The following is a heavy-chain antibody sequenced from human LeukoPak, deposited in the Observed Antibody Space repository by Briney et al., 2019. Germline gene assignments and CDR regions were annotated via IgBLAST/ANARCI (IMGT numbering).Heavy chain of an antibody. CDR2: VIPIFSTA. CDR1: GGTFSSYA. D-gene: IGHD2-2*01. CDR3: ARVYCSSTSCYETRFDP. Sequence: SVKVSCTASGGTFSSYAISWVRQAPGQGLEWMGGVIPIFSTANYAQKFQGRVTITADKSTSTAYMELSSLRSEDTAVYYCARVYCSSTSCYETRFDPWGQGTLVTVSS. V-gene: IGHV1-69*06. J-gene: IGHJ5*02.